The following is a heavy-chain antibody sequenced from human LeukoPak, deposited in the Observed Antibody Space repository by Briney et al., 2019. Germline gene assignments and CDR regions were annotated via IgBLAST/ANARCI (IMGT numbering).Heavy chain of an antibody. CDR2: INPNSGGT. CDR3: ARDFFSASALTPFAY. CDR1: GYTFTGYY. D-gene: IGHD6-6*01. Sequence: GSVKVSCKASGYTFTGYYMHWVRQAPGQGLEGVGWINPNSGGTNYAQKVQGGVTMTRDTSINTPYMELSRLSADDTAVHYCARDFFSASALTPFAYWGQGTLVTVSS. J-gene: IGHJ4*02. V-gene: IGHV1-2*02.